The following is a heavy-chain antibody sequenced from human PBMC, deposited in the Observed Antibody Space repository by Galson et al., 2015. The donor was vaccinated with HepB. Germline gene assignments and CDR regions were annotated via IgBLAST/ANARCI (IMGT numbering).Heavy chain of an antibody. CDR2: ISGYNGHT. J-gene: IGHJ6*02. D-gene: IGHD3-22*01. CDR1: GYTFNTFG. V-gene: IGHV1-18*01. CDR3: AREIKVDSSGVYSRGMDV. Sequence: SVKVSCKASGYTFNTFGISWVRQAPGQGLEWMGWISGYNGHTRHAHTMQGRVTMTIDTSTSTAYMELRSLRSDDTALYYCAREIKVDSSGVYSRGMDVWGQGTTVTVSS.